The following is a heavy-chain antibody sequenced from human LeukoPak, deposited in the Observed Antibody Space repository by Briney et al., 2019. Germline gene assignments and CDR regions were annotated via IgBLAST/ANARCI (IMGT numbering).Heavy chain of an antibody. CDR2: IKSKTDGGTT. D-gene: IGHD6-19*01. CDR1: GFTFSSYA. Sequence: GGSLRLSCAASGFTFSSYAMHWVRQAPGKGLEWVGRIKSKTDGGTTDYAAPVKGRFTISRDDSKNTLYLQMNSLKTEDTAVYYCTTEADSSGWYGGGFDYWGQGTLVTVSS. V-gene: IGHV3-15*01. J-gene: IGHJ4*02. CDR3: TTEADSSGWYGGGFDY.